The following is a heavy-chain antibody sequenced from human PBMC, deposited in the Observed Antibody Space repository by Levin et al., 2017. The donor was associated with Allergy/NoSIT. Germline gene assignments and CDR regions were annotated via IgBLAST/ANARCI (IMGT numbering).Heavy chain of an antibody. CDR1: GFTFDDYT. CDR3: AKILDGYNQKFDY. V-gene: IGHV3-43*01. D-gene: IGHD5-24*01. Sequence: SGGSLRLSCAASGFTFDDYTMHWVRQAPGKGLEWISLISWDGGSTYYADSVKGRFTISRDNSKNSLYLQMNSLRTEDTALYYCAKILDGYNQKFDYWGQGTLVTVSS. J-gene: IGHJ4*02. CDR2: ISWDGGST.